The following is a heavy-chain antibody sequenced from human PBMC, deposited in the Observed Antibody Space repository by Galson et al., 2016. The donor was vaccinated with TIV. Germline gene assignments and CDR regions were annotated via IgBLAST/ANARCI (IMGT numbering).Heavy chain of an antibody. CDR3: ARSGDYGDY. CDR1: GYTFTSYD. V-gene: IGHV1-8*02. CDR2: MNPNSGNT. Sequence: SVKVSCKASGYTFTSYDIHWVRQATGQGLEWMGWMNPNSGNTGYAQKFRGRVTMTRNTSVRPAYMELSSLRSEATAVYYCARSGDYGDYWGQGALVTASS. J-gene: IGHJ4*02. D-gene: IGHD4-17*01.